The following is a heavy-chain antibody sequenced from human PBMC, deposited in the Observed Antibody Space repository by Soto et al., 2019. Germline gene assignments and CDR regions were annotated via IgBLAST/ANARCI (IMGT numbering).Heavy chain of an antibody. CDR1: GFTFSTYA. D-gene: IGHD2-21*01. V-gene: IGHV3-23*01. Sequence: GGSLRLSCAASGFTFSTYAMSWVRQAPGKGLEWISNIRGSNGRIDYADSVKGRFTISRDNSKNTLYLEMNSLRAEDTAVYYCAKDFGDPYAFDIWGQGARVTVSS. CDR3: AKDFGDPYAFDI. CDR2: IRGSNGRI. J-gene: IGHJ3*02.